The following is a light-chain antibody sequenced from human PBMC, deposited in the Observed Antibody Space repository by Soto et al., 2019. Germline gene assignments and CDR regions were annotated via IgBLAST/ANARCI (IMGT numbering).Light chain of an antibody. Sequence: QSALTQPASVSGSPGQSITISCTGTSSDVGGYNYVSWYQQHPGKAPKLMIYEVSNRPSGVSNRFFGSKSGNTASLTISGLQTEDEADYYCSSFTSINTWVFGGGTQLTFL. J-gene: IGLJ3*02. CDR2: EVS. V-gene: IGLV2-14*01. CDR3: SSFTSINTWV. CDR1: SSDVGGYNY.